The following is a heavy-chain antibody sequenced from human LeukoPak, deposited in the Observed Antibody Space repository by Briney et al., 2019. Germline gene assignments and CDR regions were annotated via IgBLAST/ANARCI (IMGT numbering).Heavy chain of an antibody. J-gene: IGHJ4*02. CDR1: GSTFTGYY. CDR3: ARDRVGSGWPRPWYFEF. Sequence: GASVKVSCKPSGSTFTGYYLHWVRQAPGQALGLLGWMNLNTGATAYAQSFQGRVAMSRDTSIVTAYMDLSSLTSDDTAVYYCARDRVGSGWPRPWYFEFWGQGTLVTVSS. V-gene: IGHV1-2*02. CDR2: MNLNTGAT. D-gene: IGHD6-19*01.